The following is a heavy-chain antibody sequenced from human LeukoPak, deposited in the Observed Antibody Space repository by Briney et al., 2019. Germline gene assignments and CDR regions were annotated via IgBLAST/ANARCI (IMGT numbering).Heavy chain of an antibody. J-gene: IGHJ4*02. CDR2: ISAYNGNT. D-gene: IGHD6-19*01. CDR1: GYTSTSYG. V-gene: IGHV1-18*01. CDR3: ARIAVAGSFDY. Sequence: ASVKVSCKASGYTSTSYGISWVRQAPGQGLEWMGWISAYNGNTNYAQELQGRVTMTTDTSTSTAYMELRSLRADDTAVYYCARIAVAGSFDYWGQGTLVTVSS.